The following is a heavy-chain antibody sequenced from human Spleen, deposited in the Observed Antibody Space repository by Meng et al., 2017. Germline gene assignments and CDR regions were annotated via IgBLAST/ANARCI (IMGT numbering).Heavy chain of an antibody. CDR1: GFTVSSNY. V-gene: IGHV3-53*01. D-gene: IGHD2-21*01. Sequence: EVQWVESGGGLIQPGGSLRLSCAASGFTVSSNYMNWIRQAPGKGLEWVSVLYGDGTTYYAHSVKGRFTISRDNSKNTLYLQMNSLRAEDTAVYYCTRGLAPEGYFDLWGRGTLVTVSS. J-gene: IGHJ2*01. CDR2: LYGDGTT. CDR3: TRGLAPEGYFDL.